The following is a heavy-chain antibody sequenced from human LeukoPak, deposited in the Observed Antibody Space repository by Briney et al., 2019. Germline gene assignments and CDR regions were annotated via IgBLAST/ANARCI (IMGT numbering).Heavy chain of an antibody. CDR1: GFTFGSYG. CDR2: ITPNADRT. J-gene: IGHJ1*01. V-gene: IGHV3-23*01. Sequence: GGSLRLSCAASGFTFGSYGMSWVRQAPGKGLEWVSFITPNADRTSYADSVEGRFTISRDNPRNTLYMQMNSLRDEDTALNYCAIMHGYYDGSGYWVQWGQGTLVTASS. D-gene: IGHD3-22*01. CDR3: AIMHGYYDGSGYWVQ.